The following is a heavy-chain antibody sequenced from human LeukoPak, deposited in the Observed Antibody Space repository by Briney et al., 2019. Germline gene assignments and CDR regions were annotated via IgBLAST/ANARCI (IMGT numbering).Heavy chain of an antibody. CDR1: GGSFSGYY. Sequence: PSETLSLTCAVYGGSFSGYYWSWIRQPPGKGLEWIGEINHSGSTNYNPSLKSRVTMSVDTSKNQFSLKLSSVTAADTAVYYCARPPDSADYGAAFDFWGQGALVIVSS. CDR3: ARPPDSADYGAAFDF. D-gene: IGHD4/OR15-4a*01. CDR2: INHSGST. J-gene: IGHJ4*02. V-gene: IGHV4-34*01.